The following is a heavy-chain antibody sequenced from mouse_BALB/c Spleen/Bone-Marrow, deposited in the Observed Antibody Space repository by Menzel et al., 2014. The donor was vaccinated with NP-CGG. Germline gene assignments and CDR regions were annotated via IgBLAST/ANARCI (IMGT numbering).Heavy chain of an antibody. CDR2: IYPSDSYT. V-gene: IGHV1-69*02. CDR3: TRDGSPFAY. D-gene: IGHD2-3*01. Sequence: VQLQQSGAELVRPGASVKLSCKASCYTFTSYWINWVKQRPGQGLEWIGNIYPSDSYTNYNQKFKDKATLPVDKSSSTGYMQLGSPTSEDSAVYYCTRDGSPFAYWGQGTLVTVSA. CDR1: CYTFTSYW. J-gene: IGHJ3*01.